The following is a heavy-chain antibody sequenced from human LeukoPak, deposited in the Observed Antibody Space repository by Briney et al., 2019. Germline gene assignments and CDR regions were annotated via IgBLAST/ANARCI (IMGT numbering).Heavy chain of an antibody. J-gene: IGHJ4*02. CDR2: ITEDGTST. V-gene: IGHV3-74*01. CDR1: GFTFSNYW. CDR3: ARTGGSQGGNY. D-gene: IGHD1-26*01. Sequence: GGSLRLSCAASGFTFSNYWMHWVRQAPGKGLVWVSHITEDGTSTTYADSVKGRFTISRDNAKKTVFLQMNSLRAEDTAVYYCARTGGSQGGNYWGQGTLVTVSS.